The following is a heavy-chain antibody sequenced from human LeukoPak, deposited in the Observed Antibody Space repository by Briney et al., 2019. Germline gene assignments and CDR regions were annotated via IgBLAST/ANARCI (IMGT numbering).Heavy chain of an antibody. CDR2: IKQDGSEK. CDR3: ARSFRYYDSSGDY. V-gene: IGHV3-7*01. CDR1: GFTFSSYW. J-gene: IGHJ4*02. D-gene: IGHD3-22*01. Sequence: QPGGSLRLSCAASGFTFSSYWMSWVRQAPGKGLEWVANIKQDGSEKYYVDSVKGRFTISRDNAKNSPYLQMNSLRAEDTAVYYCARSFRYYDSSGDYWGQGTLVTVSS.